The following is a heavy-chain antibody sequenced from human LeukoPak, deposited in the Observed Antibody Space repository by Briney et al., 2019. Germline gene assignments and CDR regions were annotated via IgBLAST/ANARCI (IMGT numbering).Heavy chain of an antibody. CDR1: GGSISSSNW. Sequence: PSGTLSLTCAVSGGSISSSNWWSWVRQPPGKGLEWIGEIYHSGSTNYNPSLKSRVTISVDKSKNQFSLKLSSVTAADTAVYYCARVSPASGHGGSSIPDAFDIWGQGTMVTVSS. D-gene: IGHD2-15*01. CDR2: IYHSGST. CDR3: ARVSPASGHGGSSIPDAFDI. V-gene: IGHV4-4*02. J-gene: IGHJ3*02.